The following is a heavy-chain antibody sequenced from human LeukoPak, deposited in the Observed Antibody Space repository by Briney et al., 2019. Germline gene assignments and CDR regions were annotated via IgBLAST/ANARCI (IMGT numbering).Heavy chain of an antibody. J-gene: IGHJ3*02. CDR1: ADSFSSHY. CDR3: ARDLVTLTKGFDI. CDR2: ISYIGST. V-gene: IGHV4-59*11. Sequence: SETLSLTCAVSADSFSSHYWTWIPQPPGEGLECIGYISYIGSTNYNPSRKSLVTISIDTANNHVSLKLTSVTAADTAVYYCARDLVTLTKGFDIRGQGTMASVSS. D-gene: IGHD4-17*01.